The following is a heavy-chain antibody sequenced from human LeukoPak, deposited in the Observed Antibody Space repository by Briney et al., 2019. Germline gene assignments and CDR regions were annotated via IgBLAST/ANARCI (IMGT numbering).Heavy chain of an antibody. CDR2: INGDGSTT. CDR1: GFTFNTNW. CDR3: ARDRYYVPDN. Sequence: GGSLRLSCAASGFTFNTNWMHWVRQAPGKGLVWVSCINGDGSTTTYADSVEGRFTISRDNAKNTVYLQINNLRPEDTAVYYCARDRYYVPDNWGQGTLVTVSS. J-gene: IGHJ4*02. D-gene: IGHD3-10*02. V-gene: IGHV3-74*01.